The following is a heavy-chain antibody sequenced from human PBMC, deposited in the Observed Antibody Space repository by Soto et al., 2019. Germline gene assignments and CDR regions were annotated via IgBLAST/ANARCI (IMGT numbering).Heavy chain of an antibody. CDR3: ARAYGSGSNWVLHWRFDY. V-gene: IGHV4-34*01. D-gene: IGHD3-10*01. Sequence: QVQLQQWGAGLLKPSETLSLTCAVYGGSFSGYYWTWIRQPPGQGLEWIGEINHSGVTNYNPSLKSRVTISLDTSQSQCSLKLTSVAAADTAVYYCARAYGSGSNWVLHWRFDYWGQGTLVTVSS. CDR1: GGSFSGYY. J-gene: IGHJ4*02. CDR2: INHSGVT.